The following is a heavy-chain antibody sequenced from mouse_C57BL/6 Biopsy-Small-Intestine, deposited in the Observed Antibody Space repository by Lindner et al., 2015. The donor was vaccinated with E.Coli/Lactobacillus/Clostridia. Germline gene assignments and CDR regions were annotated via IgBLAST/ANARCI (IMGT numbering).Heavy chain of an antibody. Sequence: VQLQESGPVLVKPGASVKMSCKASGYTFTDYYMNWVKQSHGKSLEWIGVINPYNGGTSYNQKFKGKATLTVDKSSSTAYMELNSLTSEDSAVYYCARQLAPYAMDYWGQGTSVTVSS. D-gene: IGHD4-1*02. CDR2: INPYNGGT. CDR3: ARQLAPYAMDY. V-gene: IGHV1-19*01. J-gene: IGHJ4*01. CDR1: GYTFTDYY.